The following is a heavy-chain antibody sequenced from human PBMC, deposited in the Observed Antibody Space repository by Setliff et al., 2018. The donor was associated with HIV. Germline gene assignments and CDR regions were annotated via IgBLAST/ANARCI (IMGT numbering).Heavy chain of an antibody. J-gene: IGHJ4*02. CDR3: ARMEATRPPRGLDY. CDR1: GGSVSSSSYY. Sequence: ETLSLTCTVSGGSVSSSSYYWGWIRQPTGKGLEWIGTIYYSGDTQYNPSFKTRVIMSVDTSKNQFSLRLISVTAADTAVYYCARMEATRPPRGLDYWGPGTLITVSS. CDR2: IYYSGDT. D-gene: IGHD6-6*01. V-gene: IGHV4-39*01.